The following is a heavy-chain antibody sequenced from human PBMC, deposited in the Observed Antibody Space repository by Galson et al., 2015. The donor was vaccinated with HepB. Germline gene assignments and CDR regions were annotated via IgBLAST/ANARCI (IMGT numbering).Heavy chain of an antibody. J-gene: IGHJ4*02. CDR3: ARNGDYDIDFDY. CDR1: GYTFTSYA. V-gene: IGHV1-3*01. CDR2: INAGNGNT. D-gene: IGHD4-17*01. Sequence: SVKVSCKASGYTFTSYAMHWVRQAPGQRLEWMGWINAGNGNTKYSQEFQGRVTITRDTSASTAYMELSSLRSEDTAVYYCARNGDYDIDFDYWGQGTLVTVSS.